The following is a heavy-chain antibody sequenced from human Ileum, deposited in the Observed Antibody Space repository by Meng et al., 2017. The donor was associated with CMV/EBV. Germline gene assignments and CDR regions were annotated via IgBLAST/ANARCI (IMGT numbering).Heavy chain of an antibody. Sequence: QWELVESGGVVVQPWRSLRLSCAASGFTFSGYAMHWVRQAPGKGLEWVADISYDGSNQYYGDSVKGRFTITRDNSKNTLYLQMNSLTTEDTAVYYCVRDRGSTTYYFDYWGQGTLVTVSS. CDR1: GFTFSGYA. CDR2: ISYDGSNQ. J-gene: IGHJ4*02. CDR3: VRDRGSTTYYFDY. D-gene: IGHD2-2*01. V-gene: IGHV3-30*04.